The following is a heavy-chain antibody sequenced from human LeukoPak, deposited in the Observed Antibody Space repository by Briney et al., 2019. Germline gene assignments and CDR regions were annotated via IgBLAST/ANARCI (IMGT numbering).Heavy chain of an antibody. Sequence: GGSPRLSCAASGFTFGSYAMHWVRQAPGKGLEYVSAITNDGGTTFYANSVKGRFTISRDNSKNTLFLQMGSLRPEDMAVYYCARVDDFTYDFWGQGTLVTVSS. D-gene: IGHD2-2*03. J-gene: IGHJ4*02. CDR1: GFTFGSYA. CDR3: ARVDDFTYDF. CDR2: ITNDGGTT. V-gene: IGHV3-64*01.